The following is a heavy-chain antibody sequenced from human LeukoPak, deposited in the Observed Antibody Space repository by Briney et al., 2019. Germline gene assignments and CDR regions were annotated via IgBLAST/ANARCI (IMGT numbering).Heavy chain of an antibody. CDR3: AREGGTHNVIYLRDV. J-gene: IGHJ6*02. CDR2: IRSSGSTI. D-gene: IGHD1-1*01. V-gene: IGHV3-11*01. Sequence: GGSLRLSCAASGLPFSEYYMSWIRPDPGKRLGWVSYIRSSGSTIYFADSLKGRFPLSSDNANNSLDLQMNSRRAEDTAVYCWAREGGTHNVIYLRDVGRQGTTVTVS. CDR1: GLPFSEYY.